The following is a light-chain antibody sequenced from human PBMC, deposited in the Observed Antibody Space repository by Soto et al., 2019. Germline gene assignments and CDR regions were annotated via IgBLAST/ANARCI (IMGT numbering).Light chain of an antibody. CDR2: DNN. CDR1: SSNIGNNY. CDR3: GTWDSRLSDYV. V-gene: IGLV1-51*01. J-gene: IGLJ1*01. Sequence: QSVLTQPPSVSAAPGQKVTISCSGSSSNIGNNYVSWYQQLPGTAPKLLIYDNNKRPSGIPDRFSGSKSGTSATLGITGLQTGAEADYYCGTWDSRLSDYVLGTGTKV.